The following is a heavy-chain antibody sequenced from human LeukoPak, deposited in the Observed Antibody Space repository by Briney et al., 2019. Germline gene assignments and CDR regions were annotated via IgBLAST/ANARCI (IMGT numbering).Heavy chain of an antibody. V-gene: IGHV3-21*01. CDR1: GFTFSSYA. Sequence: GGSLRLSCAASGFTFSSYAMHWVRQAPGKGLEWVSSFTSMSRTIYYADSVKGRFTISRDDAKESLYLQMNSLRAEDTAVYYCARDETVTTGDWFDPWGQGTLVTVSS. CDR3: ARDETVTTGDWFDP. CDR2: FTSMSRTI. D-gene: IGHD4-17*01. J-gene: IGHJ5*02.